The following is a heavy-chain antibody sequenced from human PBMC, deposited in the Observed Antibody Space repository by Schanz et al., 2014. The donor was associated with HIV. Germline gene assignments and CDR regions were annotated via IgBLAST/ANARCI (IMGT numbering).Heavy chain of an antibody. CDR1: GGTFSSYA. Sequence: QVQLVQSGAEVKKPGSSVKVSCKASGGTFSSYAISWVRQAPGQGLEWMGGMIPSFRLRTYAQKFQGRVTIAADESASTAYMELNSLRSDDTAVYYCARGRSGYCSGGSCPYGRYYFDYWGQGTQVTVSS. CDR3: ARGRSGYCSGGSCPYGRYYFDY. V-gene: IGHV1-69*01. J-gene: IGHJ4*02. CDR2: MIPSFRLR. D-gene: IGHD2-15*01.